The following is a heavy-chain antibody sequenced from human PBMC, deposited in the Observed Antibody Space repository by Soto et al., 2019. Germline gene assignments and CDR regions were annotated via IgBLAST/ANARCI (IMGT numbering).Heavy chain of an antibody. V-gene: IGHV3-43*01. CDR3: AKGGQWLVRGGLDY. CDR2: ISWDGGST. Sequence: GGSLRLSCAASGFTFDDYTMHWVRQAPGKGLEWVSLISWDGGSTYYADSVKGRFTISRDNSKNSLYLQMNSLRTEDTALYYCAKGGQWLVRGGLDYWGQGTLVTVSS. CDR1: GFTFDDYT. D-gene: IGHD6-19*01. J-gene: IGHJ4*02.